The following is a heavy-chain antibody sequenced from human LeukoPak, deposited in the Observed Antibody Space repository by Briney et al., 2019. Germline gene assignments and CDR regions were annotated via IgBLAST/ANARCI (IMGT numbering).Heavy chain of an antibody. CDR1: GGSISSSSYY. CDR2: IYYSGST. Sequence: SETLSLTCTVSGGSISSSSYYWGWIRQPPGKGLEWIGSIYYSGSTYYNPSLKSRVTISVDTSKNQFPLKLSPVTAADTAVYYCARQFQYSSSSPLDYWGQGTLVTVSS. D-gene: IGHD6-13*01. CDR3: ARQFQYSSSSPLDY. J-gene: IGHJ4*02. V-gene: IGHV4-39*01.